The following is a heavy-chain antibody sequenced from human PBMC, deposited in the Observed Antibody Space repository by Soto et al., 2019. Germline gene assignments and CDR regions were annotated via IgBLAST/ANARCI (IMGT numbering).Heavy chain of an antibody. Sequence: QVQLVESGGGVVRPGRSLRLSCAASGFTFSSYGMHWVRQAPGKGLEWVAVISYDGSNKYYADSVKGRFTISRDNSKNTLYLQMNSLRAEDTAVYYCAKDLHSSSFDGYGMDVWGQGTTVTVSS. J-gene: IGHJ6*02. V-gene: IGHV3-30*18. CDR2: ISYDGSNK. D-gene: IGHD6-6*01. CDR1: GFTFSSYG. CDR3: AKDLHSSSFDGYGMDV.